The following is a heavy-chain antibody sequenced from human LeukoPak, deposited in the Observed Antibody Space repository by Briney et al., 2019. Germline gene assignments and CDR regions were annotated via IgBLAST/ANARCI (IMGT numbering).Heavy chain of an antibody. CDR3: ARVYRGGPPRITMVRGKFEAKNWFDP. CDR1: GGSFSGYY. J-gene: IGHJ5*02. V-gene: IGHV4-34*01. D-gene: IGHD3-10*01. CDR2: SNYSGRT. Sequence: PSDTLSLTCAVYGGSFSGYYWSWIRQPPGKGLEWIGDSNYSGRTIYNPSLNSRVTIPLDTSKNQFSLKLSSVTAADTAVYYCARVYRGGPPRITMVRGKFEAKNWFDPWGQGTLVTVSS.